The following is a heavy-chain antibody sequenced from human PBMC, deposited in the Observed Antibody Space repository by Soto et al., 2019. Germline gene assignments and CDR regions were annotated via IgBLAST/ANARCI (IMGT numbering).Heavy chain of an antibody. J-gene: IGHJ4*02. CDR2: IIPMFGTA. CDR1: GGTFSTYA. Sequence: QVQLVQSGAEVKKPESSVKVSCKAPGGTFSTYAISWVRQAPGQGLEWMGGIIPMFGTANYAQRFQDRVTSPADESTNTVYMGLSSLRSEDTAVYFCASGIQLWLRRINNGYSGWGQGTLVTVSS. CDR3: ASGIQLWLRRINNGYSG. V-gene: IGHV1-69*12. D-gene: IGHD5-18*01.